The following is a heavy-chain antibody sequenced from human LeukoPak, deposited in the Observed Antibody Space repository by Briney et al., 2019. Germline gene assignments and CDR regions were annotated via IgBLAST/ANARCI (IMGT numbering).Heavy chain of an antibody. D-gene: IGHD5-18*01. J-gene: IGHJ4*02. CDR1: GGSVSSGSYY. CDR3: ARDQTDTALDY. V-gene: IGHV4-61*01. CDR2: IYYSGST. Sequence: SETLSLTCTVSGGSVSSGSYYWSWIRQPPGKGLGWIGYIYYSGSTSYNPSLKSRVTISVDTSKNQFSLKLSSVTAADTAVYYCARDQTDTALDYWGQGTLVTVSS.